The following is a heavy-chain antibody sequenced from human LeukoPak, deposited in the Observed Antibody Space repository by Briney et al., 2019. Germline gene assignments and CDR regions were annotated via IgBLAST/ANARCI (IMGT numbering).Heavy chain of an antibody. J-gene: IGHJ4*02. CDR1: GGTFSSYA. CDR3: ARDPSIVGATVLDY. D-gene: IGHD1-26*01. V-gene: IGHV1-69*06. Sequence: SVKVSCKASGGTFSSYAISWVRQAPGQGLEWMGGIIPIFGTANYAQKFQGRVTITADKSTSTAYMELSSLRSEDTAVYYCARDPSIVGATVLDYWGQGTLVTVSS. CDR2: IIPIFGTA.